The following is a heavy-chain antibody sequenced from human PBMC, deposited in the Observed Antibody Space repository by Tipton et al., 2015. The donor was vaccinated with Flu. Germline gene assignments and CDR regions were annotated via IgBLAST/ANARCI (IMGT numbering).Heavy chain of an antibody. J-gene: IGHJ3*02. D-gene: IGHD2-15*01. V-gene: IGHV3-7*01. CDR1: GFTFSSYW. CDR2: IKQDGSEK. Sequence: SLRLSCAASGFTFSSYWMSWVHQAPGKGLEWVANIKQDGSEKYYVDSVKGRFTISRDNAKNSLYLQMNSLRAEDTAVYYCAREGILLMLTAFDIWGQGTMVTVSS. CDR3: AREGILLMLTAFDI.